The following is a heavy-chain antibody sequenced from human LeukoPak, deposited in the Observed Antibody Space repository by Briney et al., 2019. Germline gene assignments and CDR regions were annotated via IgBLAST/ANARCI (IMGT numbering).Heavy chain of an antibody. CDR2: IWYDVSNK. CDR1: GFTFSSYG. CDR3: ARDNWFGEPRDYFGY. J-gene: IGHJ4*02. Sequence: GGSLRLSCAASGFTFSSYGMHWVRQAPGKGLEWVTVIWYDVSNKYYADSVKGRFTISRDNSKNTLYLQMNSLRAEDTAVYYCARDNWFGEPRDYFGYWGEGALVTVSS. V-gene: IGHV3-33*01. D-gene: IGHD3-10*01.